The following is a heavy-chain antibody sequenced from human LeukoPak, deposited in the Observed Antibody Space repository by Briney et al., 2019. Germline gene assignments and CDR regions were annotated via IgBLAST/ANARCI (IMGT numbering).Heavy chain of an antibody. CDR2: IYYSGST. CDR1: GGSISSNY. V-gene: IGHV4-59*01. J-gene: IGHJ4*02. Sequence: SETLSLTCTVSGGSISSNYWSWIRQPPGKGLEWIGYIYYSGSTNYNPSLKRRVTISVDTSKSQFSLKLTSVTAADTAVYYCAREGSGSYYYPFDYWGQGTLVTVSS. D-gene: IGHD3-10*01. CDR3: AREGSGSYYYPFDY.